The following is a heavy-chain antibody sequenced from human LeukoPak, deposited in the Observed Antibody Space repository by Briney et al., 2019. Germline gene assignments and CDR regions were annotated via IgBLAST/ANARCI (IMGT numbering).Heavy chain of an antibody. J-gene: IGHJ4*02. CDR3: ARVRIGEFDY. CDR1: GFTFSSYS. Sequence: GSLRLSCAASGFTFSSYSMNWVRQPPGKGLEWIGSIYYSGRTYYNPSLKSRVTISVDTSKNQFSLKLSSVTAADTAVYYCARVRIGEFDYWGQGTLVTVSS. V-gene: IGHV4-39*07. CDR2: IYYSGRT. D-gene: IGHD3-3*01.